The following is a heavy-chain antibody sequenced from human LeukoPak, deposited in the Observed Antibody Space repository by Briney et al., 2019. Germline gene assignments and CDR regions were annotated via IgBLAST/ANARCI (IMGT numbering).Heavy chain of an antibody. J-gene: IGHJ4*02. CDR1: GYSFTSYW. Sequence: GESLKISCKGSGYSFTSYWISWVRQMPGKGLEWMGRIDPSDSYTNYSPSFQGHVTISADKSISTAYLQWSGLKASDTAMYYCASEAKYCSGGSCYSRYFDYWGQGTLVTVSS. CDR2: IDPSDSYT. V-gene: IGHV5-10-1*01. D-gene: IGHD2-15*01. CDR3: ASEAKYCSGGSCYSRYFDY.